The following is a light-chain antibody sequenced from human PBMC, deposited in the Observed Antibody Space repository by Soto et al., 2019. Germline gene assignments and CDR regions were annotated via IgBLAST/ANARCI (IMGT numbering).Light chain of an antibody. CDR3: QTWGSGIVV. CDR2: LNSDGSH. Sequence: QPVLTQSPSASASLGASVKLTCTLSSGHSNYAIAWHQQQSEKGPRYLMKLNSDGSHSKGDGIPDRFSGSSSGAERYLTISSLQSEDEADYYCQTWGSGIVVFAGGTKLTV. J-gene: IGLJ2*01. V-gene: IGLV4-69*01. CDR1: SGHSNYA.